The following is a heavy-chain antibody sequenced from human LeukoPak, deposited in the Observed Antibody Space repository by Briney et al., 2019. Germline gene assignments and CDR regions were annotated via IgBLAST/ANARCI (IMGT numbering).Heavy chain of an antibody. V-gene: IGHV4-34*01. CDR3: ARQGNRSGYCSSTSCRSYYYYMDV. CDR1: GGSFSGYY. CDR2: INHSGST. J-gene: IGHJ6*03. Sequence: PSETLSLTCAVYGGSFSGYYWSWIRQPPGKGLEWIGEINHSGSTNYNPSLKSRVTISVDTSKNQFSLKLSSVTAADTAVYYCARQGNRSGYCSSTSCRSYYYYMDVWGKGTTVTVSS. D-gene: IGHD2-2*01.